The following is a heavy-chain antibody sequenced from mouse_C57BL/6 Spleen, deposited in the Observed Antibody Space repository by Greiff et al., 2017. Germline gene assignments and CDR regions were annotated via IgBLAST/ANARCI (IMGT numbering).Heavy chain of an antibody. CDR1: GFSLTSYG. D-gene: IGHD1-1*01. J-gene: IGHJ4*01. Sequence: VKLQESGPGLVQPSQSLSITCTVSGFSLTSYGVHWVRQSPGKGLEWLGVIWRGGSTDYNAAFMSRLSITKDNSKSQVFFKMNSLQADDTAIYYCATPITTVVAAYYAMDYWGQGTSVTVSS. CDR2: IWRGGST. CDR3: ATPITTVVAAYYAMDY. V-gene: IGHV2-5*01.